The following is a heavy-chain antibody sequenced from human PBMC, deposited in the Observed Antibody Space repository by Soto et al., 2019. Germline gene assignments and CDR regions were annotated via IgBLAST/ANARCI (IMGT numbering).Heavy chain of an antibody. CDR1: GYTFTSYG. CDR3: ARDSPARSLWAWFDP. V-gene: IGHV1-18*01. D-gene: IGHD3-16*02. CDR2: ISAYNGNT. Sequence: QVQLVQSGAEVKKPGASVKVSCKASGYTFTSYGISWVRQAPGQGLEWMGWISAYNGNTNYAQKLQGRVTMTTDTSTSTAYMELRSLRSYDTAVYYCARDSPARSLWAWFDPWGQGTLVTVSS. J-gene: IGHJ5*02.